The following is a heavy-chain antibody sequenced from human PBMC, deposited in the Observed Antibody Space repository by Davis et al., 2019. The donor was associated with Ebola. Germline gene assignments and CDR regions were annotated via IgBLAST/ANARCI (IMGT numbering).Heavy chain of an antibody. J-gene: IGHJ4*02. D-gene: IGHD1-26*01. V-gene: IGHV4-39*01. Sequence: MPGGSLRLSCTVSGGSISSSSYYWGWIRQPPGKGLEWIGSIYYSGSTYYNPSLKSRVTISVDTSKNQFSLKLSSVTAADTAVYYCARGRGVGAYFDYWGQGTLVTVSS. CDR2: IYYSGST. CDR1: GGSISSSSYY. CDR3: ARGRGVGAYFDY.